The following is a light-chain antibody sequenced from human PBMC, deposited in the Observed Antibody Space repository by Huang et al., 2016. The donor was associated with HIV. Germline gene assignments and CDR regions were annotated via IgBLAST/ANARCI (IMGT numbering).Light chain of an antibody. CDR2: GAS. J-gene: IGKJ5*01. CDR3: QQYGGSPIT. V-gene: IGKV3-20*01. Sequence: EIVLTPSPGTLSLFPGERATLSCRASQSVSSSYLAWYQPKPGQAPRLLIYGASNGATGIPARFSGSGSGTDFTLTISRVEPEDFAVYYCQQYGGSPITFGQGTRLEIK. CDR1: QSVSSSY.